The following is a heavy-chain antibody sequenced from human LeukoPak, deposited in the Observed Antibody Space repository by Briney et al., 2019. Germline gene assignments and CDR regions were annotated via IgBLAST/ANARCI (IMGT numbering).Heavy chain of an antibody. CDR2: VDPEDGET. D-gene: IGHD6-19*01. CDR1: GYTFTDYY. CDR3: ATGKVAGPFDY. J-gene: IGHJ4*02. V-gene: IGHV1-69-2*01. Sequence: ASVKVSSKASGYTFTDYYMHWVQQAPGKGLEWMGRVDPEDGETIYAEKFQGRVTITADTSTDTAYMELSSLRSEDTAVYYCATGKVAGPFDYWGQGTLVTVSS.